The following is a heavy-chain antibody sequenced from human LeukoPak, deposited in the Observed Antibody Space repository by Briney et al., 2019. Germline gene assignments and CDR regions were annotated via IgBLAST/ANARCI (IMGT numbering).Heavy chain of an antibody. V-gene: IGHV4-38-2*01. CDR1: GYSISSGYY. Sequence: SETLSLTCAVSGYSISSGYYWGWIRQPPGKGLEWIGSIYHSGSTYYNPSLKGRVTISVDTSKNQFSLKLSSVTAADTAVYYCARAVLYDYVWGSYRSVGEDYFDYWGQGTLVTVSS. CDR3: ARAVLYDYVWGSYRSVGEDYFDY. CDR2: IYHSGST. J-gene: IGHJ4*02. D-gene: IGHD3-16*02.